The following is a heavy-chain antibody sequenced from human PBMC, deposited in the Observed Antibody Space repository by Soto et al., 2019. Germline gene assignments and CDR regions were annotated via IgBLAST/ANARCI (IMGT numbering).Heavy chain of an antibody. CDR2: IYPGDSDT. CDR3: ARGGYCSSTSCPNPYYYGMDV. V-gene: IGHV5-51*01. D-gene: IGHD2-2*01. J-gene: IGHJ6*02. Sequence: GESLKISCKGSGYSFTSYWIGWVRQMPGKGLEWMGIIYPGDSDTRYSPSFQGQVTISADKSISTAYLQWSSLKASDTAMYYCARGGYCSSTSCPNPYYYGMDVWGQGTTVTDSS. CDR1: GYSFTSYW.